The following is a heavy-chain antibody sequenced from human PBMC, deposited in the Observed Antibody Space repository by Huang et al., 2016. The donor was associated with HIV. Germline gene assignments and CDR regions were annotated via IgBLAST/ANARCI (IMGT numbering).Heavy chain of an antibody. Sequence: QVQLVESGGGVVQPGRSLRLSCAASGFIFSNYGMHWVRQDPGKGLEWGALITYDGSNKYYTDAVKGRFTISRDNSKNTLYLQMNRLRAEDTAVYYCALKGDSSGWEYFRHWGQGTLVTVSS. J-gene: IGHJ1*01. V-gene: IGHV3-30*03. D-gene: IGHD6-19*01. CDR1: GFIFSNYG. CDR3: ALKGDSSGWEYFRH. CDR2: ITYDGSNK.